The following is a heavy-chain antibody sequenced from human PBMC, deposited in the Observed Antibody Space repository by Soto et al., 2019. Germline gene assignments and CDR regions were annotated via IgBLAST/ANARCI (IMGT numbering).Heavy chain of an antibody. CDR1: GGSISSGGYY. CDR2: IYYSGST. V-gene: IGHV4-31*03. CDR3: ARDRPPHPRGMDV. J-gene: IGHJ6*02. Sequence: QVQLQESGPGLMKPSQTLSLTCTVSGGSISSGGYYWSWIRQHPGKGLEWIGYIYYSGSTYYNPSLKSRVTIAVDTSKNQFSLKLSSVTAADTAVYYCARDRPPHPRGMDVWGQGTTVTVSS.